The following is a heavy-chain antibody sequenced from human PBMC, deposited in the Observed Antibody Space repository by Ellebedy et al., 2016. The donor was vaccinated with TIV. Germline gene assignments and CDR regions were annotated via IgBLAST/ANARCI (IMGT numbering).Heavy chain of an antibody. Sequence: PGGSLRLSCAASGFTFSAYWMTWVRQAPGKGLQWVANIKQDGSEKFYVDSVKGRFTISRDNANNSLFLQMTSLRAEDTAVYYCAKTGFYYYYGMDVWGQGTTVTVFS. CDR1: GFTFSAYW. J-gene: IGHJ6*02. CDR3: AKTGFYYYYGMDV. CDR2: IKQDGSEK. V-gene: IGHV3-7*01.